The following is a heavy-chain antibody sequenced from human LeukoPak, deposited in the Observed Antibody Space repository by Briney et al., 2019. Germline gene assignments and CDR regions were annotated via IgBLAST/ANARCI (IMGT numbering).Heavy chain of an antibody. CDR3: ARESTAWYNWNYWTFDY. D-gene: IGHD1-7*01. CDR1: GGSISSHY. CDR2: IYTSGST. V-gene: IGHV4-4*07. Sequence: SETLSLTCTVSGGSISSHYWSWIRQPAGKGLEWIGRIYTSGSTNYNPSLKSRVTMSVDTSKNQFSLKLSSVTAADTAVYYCARESTAWYNWNYWTFDYWGQGTLVTVSS. J-gene: IGHJ4*02.